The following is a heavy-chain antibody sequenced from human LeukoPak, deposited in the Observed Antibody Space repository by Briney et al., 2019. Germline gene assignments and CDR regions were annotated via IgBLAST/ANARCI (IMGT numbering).Heavy chain of an antibody. CDR3: AKVGGFGESYFDY. CDR2: ISGSGGST. J-gene: IGHJ4*02. CDR1: GFTFSSYG. Sequence: GGSLRLSCAASGFTFSSYGMSWVRQAPAKGLEWVSAISGSGGSTYYADSVKGRFTISRDNSKNTLYLQMNSLRAEDTAVYYCAKVGGFGESYFDYWGQGTLVTVSS. V-gene: IGHV3-23*01. D-gene: IGHD3-10*01.